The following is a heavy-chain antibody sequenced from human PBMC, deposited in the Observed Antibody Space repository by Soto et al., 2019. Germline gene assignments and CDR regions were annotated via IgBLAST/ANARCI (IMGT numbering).Heavy chain of an antibody. CDR1: GFTFSSYG. CDR2: IWYDGSNK. D-gene: IGHD3-9*01. J-gene: IGHJ4*02. CDR3: ARAGGGTGYSYFDY. Sequence: ESGGGVVQPGRSLRLSCAASGFTFSSYGMHWVRQAPGKGLEWVAVIWYDGSNKYYADSVKGRFTIPRDNSKNTLYLQMNSLRAEDTAVYYCARAGGGTGYSYFDYWGQGTLVTVSS. V-gene: IGHV3-33*01.